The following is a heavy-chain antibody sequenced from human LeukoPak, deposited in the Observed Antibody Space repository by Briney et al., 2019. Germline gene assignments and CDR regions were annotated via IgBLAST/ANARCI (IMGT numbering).Heavy chain of an antibody. CDR3: AADKSPRFGVVSNFDY. J-gene: IGHJ4*02. Sequence: VASVKVSCKASGFTFTSSAMQWVRQARGQRLEWIGWIVVGSGNTNYAQKFQERVTTTRDMSTSTAYMELSSLRSEDTAVYYCAADKSPRFGVVSNFDYWGQGTLVTVSS. CDR1: GFTFTSSA. V-gene: IGHV1-58*02. CDR2: IVVGSGNT. D-gene: IGHD3-3*01.